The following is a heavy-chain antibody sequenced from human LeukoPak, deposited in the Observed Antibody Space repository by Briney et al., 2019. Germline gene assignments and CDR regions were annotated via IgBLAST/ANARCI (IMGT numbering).Heavy chain of an antibody. J-gene: IGHJ4*02. V-gene: IGHV4-34*01. CDR1: GGSFSGYY. CDR2: INHSGST. Sequence: SETLSLTCAVYGGSFSGYYWSWIRQPPGKGLEWIGEINHSGSTNYNPSLKSRVTISVDTSKNQFSLKLSSVTAADTAVYYCARGYYDFWSGYSARNYYFDYWGQGTLVTVSS. CDR3: ARGYYDFWSGYSARNYYFDY. D-gene: IGHD3-3*01.